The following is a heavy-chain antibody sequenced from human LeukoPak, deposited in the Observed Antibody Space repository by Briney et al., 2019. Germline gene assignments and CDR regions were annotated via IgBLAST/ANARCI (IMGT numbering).Heavy chain of an antibody. D-gene: IGHD2-2*01. Sequence: ASVKVSCKASGYTFTDYYMHWVRQAPGQGLEWMGWINPNSGGTDTAQKFQGRVTMTRDTSISTAYMELSRLRSDDTAVYYCTRDHRTSTNCYEDYYYGMDVWGQGTTVTVSS. V-gene: IGHV1-2*02. CDR3: TRDHRTSTNCYEDYYYGMDV. CDR1: GYTFTDYY. CDR2: INPNSGGT. J-gene: IGHJ6*02.